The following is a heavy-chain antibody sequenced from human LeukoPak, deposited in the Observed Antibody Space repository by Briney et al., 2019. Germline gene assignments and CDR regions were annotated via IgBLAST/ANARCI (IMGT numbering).Heavy chain of an antibody. CDR1: GGSFSGYY. D-gene: IGHD5-24*01. J-gene: IGHJ4*02. CDR3: ARHRRDGSPTQD. Sequence: SETLSLTCAVYGGSFSGYYWTWIRLPPGKGLEWIGEIKHSGSINYNPSLKSRVTISVDTSKNQFSLKLSSVTAADTAVYYCARHRRDGSPTQDWGQGILVTVSS. CDR2: IKHSGSI. V-gene: IGHV4-34*01.